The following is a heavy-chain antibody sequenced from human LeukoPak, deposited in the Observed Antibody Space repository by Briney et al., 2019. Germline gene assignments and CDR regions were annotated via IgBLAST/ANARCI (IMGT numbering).Heavy chain of an antibody. V-gene: IGHV1-69*05. Sequence: ASVKVSCKASGYTFTGYYMHWVRQAPGQGLEWMGGIIPIFGTANYAQKFQGRVTITTDESTSTAYMELSSLRSEDTAVYYCARDGVGGSFYWGQGTLVTVSS. D-gene: IGHD1-26*01. CDR1: GYTFTGYY. CDR3: ARDGVGGSFY. CDR2: IIPIFGTA. J-gene: IGHJ4*02.